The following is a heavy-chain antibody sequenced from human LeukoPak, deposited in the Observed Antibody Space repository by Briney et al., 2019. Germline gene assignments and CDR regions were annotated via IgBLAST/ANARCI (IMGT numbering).Heavy chain of an antibody. CDR2: ISAYNGNT. CDR3: ARAGAGYYDILTDYQYYFDY. CDR1: GYTFTSYG. J-gene: IGHJ4*02. Sequence: ASVKVSCKASGYTFTSYGISWVRQAPGQGLEWMGWISAYNGNTNYAQKLQGRVTMTTDTSTSTAYMELRSLRSDDTAVYYCARAGAGYYDILTDYQYYFDYWGQGTLVTVSS. D-gene: IGHD3-9*01. V-gene: IGHV1-18*01.